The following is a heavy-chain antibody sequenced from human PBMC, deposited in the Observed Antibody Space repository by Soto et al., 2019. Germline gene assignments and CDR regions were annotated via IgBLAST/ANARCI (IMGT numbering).Heavy chain of an antibody. CDR3: AREPLSAKGRGAVAFDT. D-gene: IGHD3-10*01. CDR1: GYTFTSYY. V-gene: IGHV1-46*01. J-gene: IGHJ3*02. Sequence: ASVKVSCKASGYTFTSYYMHWVRQAPGQGLEWMGIINPSGGSTSYAQKFQGRVTMTRDTSTSTVYMELSSLRSEDTAVYYCAREPLSAKGRGAVAFDTWGQGTMVTVSS. CDR2: INPSGGST.